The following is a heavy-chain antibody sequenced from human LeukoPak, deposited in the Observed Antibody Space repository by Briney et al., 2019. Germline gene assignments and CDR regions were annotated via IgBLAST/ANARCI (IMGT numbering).Heavy chain of an antibody. Sequence: ASVKVSCKASGYTFTGSYMHWVRQAPGQGLEWVGRINPNSGGTSFAQKFQGSVTMTRDTSISTAYMELSSLRSEDTAVYYCVRHNHMDVWGQGTTVTVS. CDR2: INPNSGGT. CDR3: VRHNHMDV. V-gene: IGHV1-2*06. CDR1: GYTFTGSY. J-gene: IGHJ6*02.